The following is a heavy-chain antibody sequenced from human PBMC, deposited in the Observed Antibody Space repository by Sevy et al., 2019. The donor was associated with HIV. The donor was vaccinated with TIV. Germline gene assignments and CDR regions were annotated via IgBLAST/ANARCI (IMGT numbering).Heavy chain of an antibody. CDR2: ISSSSDDI. D-gene: IGHD1-26*01. CDR3: ARDLLVGSTYVFDI. J-gene: IGHJ3*02. V-gene: IGHV3-21*01. Sequence: GGSLRLSCAASGFTFSNYNMNWVRQAPGEGLKWVSSISSSSDDIYYTDSVKGRFTVSTDNSRKSLFLQMNGLSAEDTSLYYCARDLLVGSTYVFDIWGRGTMVTVSS. CDR1: GFTFSNYN.